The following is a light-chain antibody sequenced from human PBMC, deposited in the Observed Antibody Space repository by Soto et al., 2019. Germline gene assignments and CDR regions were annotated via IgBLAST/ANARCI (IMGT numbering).Light chain of an antibody. CDR2: ANN. Sequence: QSVLTQPPSVSGAPGQRVTIPCTGSTSNIGAGYDVHWYQQVSGTAPKLLIYANNNRPSGVPDRFSGSKSGTSATLAITGLQAEDETDYYCSSFTSSYFYVFGPGTKVTVL. CDR3: SSFTSSYFYV. V-gene: IGLV1-40*01. CDR1: TSNIGAGYD. J-gene: IGLJ1*01.